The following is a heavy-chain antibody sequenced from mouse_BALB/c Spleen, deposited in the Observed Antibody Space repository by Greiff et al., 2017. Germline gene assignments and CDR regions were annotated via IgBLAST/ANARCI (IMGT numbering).Heavy chain of an antibody. J-gene: IGHJ1*01. V-gene: IGHV3-2*02. CDR3: ARDGTHGNFDV. D-gene: IGHD2-1*01. CDR2: ISYSGST. Sequence: EVHLVESGPGLVKPSQSLSLTCTVTGYSITSDYAWNWIRQFPGNKLEWLGYISYSGSTSYNPSLKSRISITRDTSKNQFFLQLNSVTTEDTATYYCARDGTHGNFDVWGAGTTVTVSS. CDR1: GYSITSDYA.